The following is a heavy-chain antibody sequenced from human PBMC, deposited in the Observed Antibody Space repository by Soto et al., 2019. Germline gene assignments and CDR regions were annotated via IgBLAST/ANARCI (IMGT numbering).Heavy chain of an antibody. CDR2: IIPIFGTA. Sequence: QVQLVQSGAEVKQPGSSVKVSCKASGGTFSSYAISWVRQAPGQGLEWMGGIIPIFGTANYAQKFQGRVTITADESXXTAYMELSSLRSEDTAVYYCARTVADPYYYYGMDVWGQGTTVTVSS. D-gene: IGHD6-19*01. J-gene: IGHJ6*02. V-gene: IGHV1-69*12. CDR1: GGTFSSYA. CDR3: ARTVADPYYYYGMDV.